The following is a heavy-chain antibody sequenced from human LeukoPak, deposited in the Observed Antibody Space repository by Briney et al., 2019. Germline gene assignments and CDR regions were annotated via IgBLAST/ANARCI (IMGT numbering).Heavy chain of an antibody. J-gene: IGHJ6*03. CDR3: AKDRYGDYEAPFHYYMDA. CDR2: INPNSGVT. D-gene: IGHD5-12*01. V-gene: IGHV1-2*02. Sequence: ASVKVSCKASGYTFSGFYIHWVRQAPGQGLEWMGWINPNSGVTNYAQKLQGRVTITRDTSIDTAYMQLSRLRSDDTAVYYCAKDRYGDYEAPFHYYMDAWGRGTTVTVSS. CDR1: GYTFSGFY.